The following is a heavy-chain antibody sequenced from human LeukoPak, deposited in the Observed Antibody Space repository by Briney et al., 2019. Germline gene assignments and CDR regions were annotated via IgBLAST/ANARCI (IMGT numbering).Heavy chain of an antibody. Sequence: PGRSLRLSCAASGFTFSRFGMHWVRQAPGKGLEWVAVIWCDGSNKYYADSVKGRFTISRDNSKNTLYLEMNSLRAEDTAVYYCARDYYYDSSGYWDYYFDYWGQGTLVSVSS. D-gene: IGHD3-22*01. J-gene: IGHJ4*02. V-gene: IGHV3-33*01. CDR3: ARDYYYDSSGYWDYYFDY. CDR1: GFTFSRFG. CDR2: IWCDGSNK.